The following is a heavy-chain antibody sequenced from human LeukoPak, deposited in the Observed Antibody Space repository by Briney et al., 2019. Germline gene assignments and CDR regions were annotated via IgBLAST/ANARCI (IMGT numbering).Heavy chain of an antibody. CDR3: AREAITMIGFDP. D-gene: IGHD3-22*01. J-gene: IGHJ5*02. CDR1: GYPFTTYE. Sequence: ASVKVSCKTSGYPFTTYEINWVRQAAGQGLEWMGWVHPDTGYADYAQKFQGRVTMTSDTSISTAYMELSSLRSDDTAVYYCAREAITMIGFDPWGQGTLVTVSS. CDR2: VHPDTGYA. V-gene: IGHV1-8*01.